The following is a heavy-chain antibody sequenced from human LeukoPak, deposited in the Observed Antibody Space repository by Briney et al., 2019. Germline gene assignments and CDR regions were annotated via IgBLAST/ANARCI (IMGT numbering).Heavy chain of an antibody. CDR1: GFTFSSYW. J-gene: IGHJ5*02. CDR2: INSDGSST. D-gene: IGHD5-24*01. CDR3: ARDRRDGDKWP. Sequence: GGSLRLSCAASGFTFSSYWMHWVRQAPGKGLVWVSRINSDGSSTTYADSVKGRFTISRDNARNTLYLQMNNLRAEDTAVYYCARDRRDGDKWPWGQGTLVTVSS. V-gene: IGHV3-74*01.